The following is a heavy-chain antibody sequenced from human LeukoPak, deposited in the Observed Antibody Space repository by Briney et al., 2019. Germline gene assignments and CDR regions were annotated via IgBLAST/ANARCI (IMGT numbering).Heavy chain of an antibody. D-gene: IGHD3-22*01. Sequence: ASVKVSCKASGYTFTNYYIHWVRQAPGQGLEWMGWINPNSGGTNYAQKFQGWVTMTRDTSISTAYMELRRLRSDDTAVYYCASTYYYDTSYGMDVWGQGTTVTVSS. J-gene: IGHJ6*02. CDR2: INPNSGGT. CDR3: ASTYYYDTSYGMDV. V-gene: IGHV1-2*04. CDR1: GYTFTNYY.